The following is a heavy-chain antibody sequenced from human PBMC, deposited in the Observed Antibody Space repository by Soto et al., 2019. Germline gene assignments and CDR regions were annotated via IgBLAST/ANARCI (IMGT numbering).Heavy chain of an antibody. CDR2: IYYSGST. D-gene: IGHD3-3*01. J-gene: IGHJ4*02. CDR3: AREHNYDFWSGYHY. V-gene: IGHV4-31*03. CDR1: GGSISSGGYY. Sequence: SETLSLTCTVSGGSISSGGYYWSWIRQHPGKGLEWIGYIYYSGSTYYNPSLKSRVTISVDTSKNQFSLKLNPVTAADTAVYYCAREHNYDFWSGYHYWGQATLVTVSS.